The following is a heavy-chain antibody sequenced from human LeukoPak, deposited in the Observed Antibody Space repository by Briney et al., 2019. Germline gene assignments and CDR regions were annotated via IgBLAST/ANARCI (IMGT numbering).Heavy chain of an antibody. CDR2: IYYSGST. D-gene: IGHD2-15*01. V-gene: IGHV4-31*03. Sequence: SETLSLTCTVSGGSITSGGYYWTWTRQYPGKGLEWIGSIYYSGSTYYNPSLESRITISSDTSENRFSLNLWSVTAADTAICYCARASQYCSGGRSYPYYFDYWGQGTLVTVSS. CDR3: ARASQYCSGGRSYPYYFDY. J-gene: IGHJ4*02. CDR1: GGSITSGGYY.